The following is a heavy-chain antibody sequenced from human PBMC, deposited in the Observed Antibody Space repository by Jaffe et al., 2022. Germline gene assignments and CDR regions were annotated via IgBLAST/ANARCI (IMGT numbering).Heavy chain of an antibody. Sequence: EVQLLESGGGLVQPGGSLRLSCAASGFTFSSYAMSWVRQAPGKGLEWVSAISGSGGSTYYADSVKGRFTISRDNSKNTLYLQMNSLRAEDTAVYYCAKIPHRGYCSGGSCKTREDYWGQGTLVTVSS. CDR2: ISGSGGST. D-gene: IGHD2-15*01. CDR3: AKIPHRGYCSGGSCKTREDY. J-gene: IGHJ4*02. V-gene: IGHV3-23*01. CDR1: GFTFSSYA.